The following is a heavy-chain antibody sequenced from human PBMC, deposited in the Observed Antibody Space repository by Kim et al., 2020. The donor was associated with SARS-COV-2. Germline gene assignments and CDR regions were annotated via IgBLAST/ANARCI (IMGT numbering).Heavy chain of an antibody. D-gene: IGHD3-3*01. V-gene: IGHV1-69*13. CDR3: VCPDLVRPLPTYYDFWSGYYTGASLDV. J-gene: IGHJ6*02. Sequence: SVKVSCKASGGTFSSYAISWVRQAPGQGLEWMGGIIPIFGTANYAQKFQGRVTITADESTSTAYMELSSLRSEDTAVYYCVCPDLVRPLPTYYDFWSGYYTGASLDVWGQGTTVTVSS. CDR1: GGTFSSYA. CDR2: IIPIFGTA.